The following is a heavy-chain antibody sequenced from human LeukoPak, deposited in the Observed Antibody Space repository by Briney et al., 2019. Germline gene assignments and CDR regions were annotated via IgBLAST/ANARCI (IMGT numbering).Heavy chain of an antibody. D-gene: IGHD5-12*01. V-gene: IGHV3-30*04. CDR3: AKVNKGGYDSFDY. CDR1: GFTFSGSA. J-gene: IGHJ4*02. Sequence: GGSLRLSCAASGFTFSGSAMHWVRQAPGKGLEWVAVISYDGSNKYYADSVKGRFTISRDNSKNTLYLQMNSLRAEDTAVYYCAKVNKGGYDSFDYWGQGTLVTVSS. CDR2: ISYDGSNK.